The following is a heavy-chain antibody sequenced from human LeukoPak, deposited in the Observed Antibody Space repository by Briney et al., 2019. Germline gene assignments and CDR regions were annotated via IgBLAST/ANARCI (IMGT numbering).Heavy chain of an antibody. CDR3: TTDLGLTMIRGVIVY. Sequence: GGSLRLSCAASGFTFSSYSMNWVRQAPGKGLEWVGRIKSKGDGETTDYAAPVKGRFTMSRDDTKATLYLQMNSLKDEDTAVYYCTTDLGLTMIRGVIVYWGQGTLVTVSS. J-gene: IGHJ4*02. V-gene: IGHV3-15*01. CDR1: GFTFSSYS. CDR2: IKSKGDGETT. D-gene: IGHD3-10*01.